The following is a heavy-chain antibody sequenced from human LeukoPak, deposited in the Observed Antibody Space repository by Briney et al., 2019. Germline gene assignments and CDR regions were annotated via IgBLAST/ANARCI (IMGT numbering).Heavy chain of an antibody. J-gene: IGHJ4*02. CDR2: IIPIFGTA. CDR1: GGTFSSYA. V-gene: IGHV1-69*05. CDR3: ARVRDAPYYYDSSGYYLGYYFDY. D-gene: IGHD3-22*01. Sequence: SVKVSCKASGGTFSSYAISWVRQAPGQGLEWMGGIIPIFGTANYAQKFQGRVTITTDESTSTAYMELSSLRSDDTAVYYCARVRDAPYYYDSSGYYLGYYFDYWGQGTLVTVSS.